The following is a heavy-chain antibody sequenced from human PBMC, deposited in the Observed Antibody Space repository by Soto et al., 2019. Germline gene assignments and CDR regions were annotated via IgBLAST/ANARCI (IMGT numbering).Heavy chain of an antibody. CDR1: GFTFSSYW. CDR3: VRYSRTVGGSYRPDY. D-gene: IGHD3-16*02. Sequence: EVQLVESGGGLVQPGGSLRLSCAASGFTFSSYWMHWVRQVPEKGLVWVSRINSDGTITNYADAVKGRFTISRDNVKNTLCLQMNSLRAEDTAVYYCVRYSRTVGGSYRPDYWGQGTLVTVSS. J-gene: IGHJ4*02. V-gene: IGHV3-74*01. CDR2: INSDGTIT.